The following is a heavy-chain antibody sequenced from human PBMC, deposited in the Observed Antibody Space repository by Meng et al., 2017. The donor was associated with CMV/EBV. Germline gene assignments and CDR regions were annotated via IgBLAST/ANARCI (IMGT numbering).Heavy chain of an antibody. CDR2: IRYDGSNK. CDR3: AKGPTGTADY. D-gene: IGHD1-1*01. CDR1: GFTFSSYG. Sequence: VEVVESGGGVVQPGGSLSLSCVASGFTFSSYGMHWVRQAPGKGLEWVAFIRYDGSNKYYADSVKGRFTISRDNSKNTLYLQMNSLRAEDTAVYYCAKGPTGTADYWGQGTLVTVSS. J-gene: IGHJ4*02. V-gene: IGHV3-30*02.